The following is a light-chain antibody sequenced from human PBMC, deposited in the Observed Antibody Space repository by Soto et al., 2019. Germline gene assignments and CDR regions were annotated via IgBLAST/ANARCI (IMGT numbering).Light chain of an antibody. CDR1: QSVSSSY. V-gene: IGKV3-20*01. J-gene: IGKJ4*01. CDR3: QQYGSSPPVT. CDR2: GAS. Sequence: LTQSPATLYVSPGETATLSCRASQSVSSSYLAWYQQKPGQAPRLLIYGASSRATGIPDRFSGSGSGTDFTLTISRLEPEDFAVYYCQQYGSSPPVTFGGGTKVDIK.